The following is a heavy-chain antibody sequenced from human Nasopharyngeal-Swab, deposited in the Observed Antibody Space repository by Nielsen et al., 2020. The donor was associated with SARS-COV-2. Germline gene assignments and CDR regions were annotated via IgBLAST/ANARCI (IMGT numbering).Heavy chain of an antibody. J-gene: IGHJ4*02. V-gene: IGHV4-34*01. CDR2: INHSDRT. CDR3: ARSTWIPLDS. Sequence: GSPRLSCGVSGGSFNEYYWSWIRQSPDKGLEWIGEINHSDRTIYNPSLKSGLTISVDTSKSQFSLELRSVTATDTAVYYCARSTWIPLDSWGPGTLVTVSS. CDR1: GGSFNEYY. D-gene: IGHD5-12*01.